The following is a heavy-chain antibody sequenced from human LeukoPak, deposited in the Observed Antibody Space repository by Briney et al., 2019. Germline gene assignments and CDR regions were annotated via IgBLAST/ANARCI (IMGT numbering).Heavy chain of an antibody. Sequence: SETLSLTCTVSGVSITHYWGWIRQPPGKGLEWIGSFYYSGNTYYNSSLESRVTISVDTSKNQFSLKLSSVTAADTAVYYCARADSSGKAGDYWGQGTLVTVSS. V-gene: IGHV4-39*01. D-gene: IGHD3-22*01. CDR2: FYYSGNT. CDR3: ARADSSGKAGDY. CDR1: GVSITHY. J-gene: IGHJ4*02.